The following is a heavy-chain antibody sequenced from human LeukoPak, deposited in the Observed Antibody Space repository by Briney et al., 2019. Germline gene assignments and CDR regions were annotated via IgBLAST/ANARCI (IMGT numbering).Heavy chain of an antibody. CDR2: IGIDSGNT. CDR1: GFPFSDYS. V-gene: IGHV3-48*01. J-gene: IGHJ4*02. CDR3: ARDYKYAFDN. Sequence: HPWGSLRLSCAASGFPFSDYSMNWVRQAPGKGLEWISYIGIDSGNTNYADSVKGRFTISGDKAKNSLYLQMNSLRVEDTAVYYCARDYKYAFDNWGQGTLVTVSS. D-gene: IGHD5-24*01.